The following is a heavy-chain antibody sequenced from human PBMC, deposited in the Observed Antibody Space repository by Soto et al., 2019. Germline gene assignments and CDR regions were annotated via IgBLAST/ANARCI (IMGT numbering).Heavy chain of an antibody. CDR3: ARIYRFGQLVQSDY. Sequence: PGGSLRLSCAASGFTFSSYSMNWVRQAPGKGLEWVSSISSSSSYIYYADSVKGRFTISRDNTKNSLYLQMNSLRAEDTAVYYCARIYRFGQLVQSDYWGQGTLVTVSS. V-gene: IGHV3-21*01. D-gene: IGHD6-13*01. CDR2: ISSSSSYI. CDR1: GFTFSSYS. J-gene: IGHJ4*02.